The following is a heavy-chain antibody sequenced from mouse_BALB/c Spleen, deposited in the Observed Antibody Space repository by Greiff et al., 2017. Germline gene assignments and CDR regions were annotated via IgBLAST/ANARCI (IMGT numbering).Heavy chain of an antibody. CDR1: GYSITSDYA. CDR3: ARRGVTTGWYFDV. D-gene: IGHD2-2*01. J-gene: IGHJ1*01. V-gene: IGHV3-2*02. Sequence: EVKLQESGPGLVKPSQSLSLTCTVTGYSITSDYAWNWIRQFPGNKLEWMGYISYSGSTSYNPSLKSRISITRDTSKNQFFLQLNSVTTEDTATYYCARRGVTTGWYFDVWGAGTTVTVSS. CDR2: ISYSGST.